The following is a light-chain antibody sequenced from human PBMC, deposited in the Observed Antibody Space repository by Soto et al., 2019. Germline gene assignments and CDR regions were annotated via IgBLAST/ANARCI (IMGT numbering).Light chain of an antibody. CDR2: AAS. CDR1: KNINTW. CDR3: QQRSNLPPT. J-gene: IGKJ5*01. Sequence: DIQMTQSPSTLSASVGDRVTITCRASKNINTWVAWYQQKPGKANKLLIYAASSLQSGVPSRFSGSGSGTDFTLTISSLEPEDFAVYYCQQRSNLPPTFGQGTRLEIK. V-gene: IGKV1-5*01.